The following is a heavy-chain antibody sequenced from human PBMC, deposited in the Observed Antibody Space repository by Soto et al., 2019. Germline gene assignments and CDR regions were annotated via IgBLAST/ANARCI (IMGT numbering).Heavy chain of an antibody. J-gene: IGHJ4*02. V-gene: IGHV3-23*01. CDR1: GFPFSAFA. CDR2: ISGSGGST. Sequence: GGSLRLSCAASGFPFSAFAMNWVRQAPGKGLEWVSAISGSGGSTYYADSVKGRFTISRDNSKNTLYLQMNSLRAEDTAVYYCANSGTYYYDSSGYPLNDDWGQGTRVTVAS. D-gene: IGHD3-22*01. CDR3: ANSGTYYYDSSGYPLNDD.